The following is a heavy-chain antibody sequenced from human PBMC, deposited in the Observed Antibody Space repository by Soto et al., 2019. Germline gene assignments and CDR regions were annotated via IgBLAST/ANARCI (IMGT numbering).Heavy chain of an antibody. CDR3: GVAGPDSDAFDI. CDR1: GGSISSYY. Sequence: QVQLQESGPGLVKPSETLSLTCTVSGGSISSYYWSWIRQPPGKGLEWIGYIYYSGSTNYNPSLKSRVTISVETAKNQVYLKAGYLTAGDTAVYYCGVAGPDSDAFDIWGQGTMVTVSS. J-gene: IGHJ3*02. D-gene: IGHD6-19*01. V-gene: IGHV4-59*01. CDR2: IYYSGST.